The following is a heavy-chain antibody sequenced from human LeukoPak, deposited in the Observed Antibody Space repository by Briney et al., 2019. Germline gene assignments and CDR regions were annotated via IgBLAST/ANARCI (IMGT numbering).Heavy chain of an antibody. V-gene: IGHV4-39*01. Sequence: PSETLSLTCTVSGGSISSSSYYWGWIRQPPGKGLEWIGSIYYSGSTYYNPSLKSRVTISVDTSKNQFSLKLSSVTAADTAVYYCARARSSRGDSDWFDPWGQGTLVTVSS. D-gene: IGHD6-6*01. J-gene: IGHJ5*02. CDR2: IYYSGST. CDR3: ARARSSRGDSDWFDP. CDR1: GGSISSSSYY.